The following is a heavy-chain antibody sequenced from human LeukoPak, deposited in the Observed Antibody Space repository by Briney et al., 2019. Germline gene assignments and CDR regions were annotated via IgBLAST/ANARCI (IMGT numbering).Heavy chain of an antibody. J-gene: IGHJ4*02. CDR2: INHSGST. CDR3: ARLRITIFGVVSPFDY. CDR1: GGSISSYY. Sequence: SETLSLTCTVSGGSISSYYWSWIRQPPGKGLEWIGEINHSGSTNYNPSLKSRVTISVDTSKNQFSLKLSSVTAADTAVYYCARLRITIFGVVSPFDYWGQGTLVTVSS. D-gene: IGHD3-3*01. V-gene: IGHV4-34*01.